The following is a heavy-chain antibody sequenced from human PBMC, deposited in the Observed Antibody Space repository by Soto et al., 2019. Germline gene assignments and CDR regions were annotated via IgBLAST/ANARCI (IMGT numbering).Heavy chain of an antibody. CDR2: ISGSGGST. Sequence: EVQLLESGGGLVQPGGSLRLSCAASGFTFSSYAMSWVRQAPGKGLEWVSAISGSGGSTYYADSVKGRFTISRDNSKNTLYLQVNSLRAEDTAVYYCAKGGTYYDYYYYMDVWGKGTTVTVSS. CDR1: GFTFSSYA. D-gene: IGHD1-26*01. CDR3: AKGGTYYDYYYYMDV. J-gene: IGHJ6*03. V-gene: IGHV3-23*01.